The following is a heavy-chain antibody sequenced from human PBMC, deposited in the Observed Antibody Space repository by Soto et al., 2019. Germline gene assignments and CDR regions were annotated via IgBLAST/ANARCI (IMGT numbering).Heavy chain of an antibody. V-gene: IGHV4-30-4*01. J-gene: IGHJ4*02. CDR2: IYYSGST. D-gene: IGHD3-22*01. Sequence: PSETLSLTCTVSGGSISSGDYYWSWIRQPPGKGLEWIGYIYYSGSTYYNPSLKSRVTISVDTSKNQSSLKLSSVTAADTAVYYCASLYDSSGYYSYYFDYWGQGTLVTVSS. CDR3: ASLYDSSGYYSYYFDY. CDR1: GGSISSGDYY.